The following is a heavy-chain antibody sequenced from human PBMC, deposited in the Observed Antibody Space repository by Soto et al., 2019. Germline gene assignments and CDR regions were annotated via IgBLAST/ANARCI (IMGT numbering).Heavy chain of an antibody. CDR2: VYYSGTT. V-gene: IGHV4-59*01. CDR3: ATYDSGGKFDF. J-gene: IGHJ4*02. D-gene: IGHD3-22*01. Sequence: SETLSLTCTVSGGSFSSFYWSWIRQPPGKGLEWIGYVYYSGTTNYNPSMKGRVSISVDTSKNQFSLKLTSVKAADTAVYYCATYDSGGKFDFWGLGTLVT. CDR1: GGSFSSFY.